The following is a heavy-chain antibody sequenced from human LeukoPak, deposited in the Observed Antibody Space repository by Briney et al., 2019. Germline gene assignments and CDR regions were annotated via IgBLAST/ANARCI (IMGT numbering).Heavy chain of an antibody. CDR2: INHSGST. Sequence: SETLSLTCAVYGGSFSGYYWSWIRQPPGKGLEWIGEINHSGSTNYNPSLKSRVTISVDTSKNQFSLKLSSVTAADTAVYYCARGIVAGRDYWGQGTLVTVSS. D-gene: IGHD5-12*01. V-gene: IGHV4-34*01. CDR3: ARGIVAGRDY. J-gene: IGHJ4*02. CDR1: GGSFSGYY.